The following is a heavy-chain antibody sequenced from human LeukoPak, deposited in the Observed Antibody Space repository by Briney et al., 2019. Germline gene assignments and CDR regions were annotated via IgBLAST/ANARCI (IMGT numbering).Heavy chain of an antibody. Sequence: SETLSLTCTVSGGSISSGSYYWSWIRQPAGKGLVWIGRIYTSGSTNYNPSLKSRVTISVDTSKNQFSLKLSSVTAADTAVYYCARASKDYYDSSGYIGYWGQGTLVTVSS. CDR3: ARASKDYYDSSGYIGY. V-gene: IGHV4-61*02. J-gene: IGHJ4*02. CDR1: GGSISSGSYY. CDR2: IYTSGST. D-gene: IGHD3-22*01.